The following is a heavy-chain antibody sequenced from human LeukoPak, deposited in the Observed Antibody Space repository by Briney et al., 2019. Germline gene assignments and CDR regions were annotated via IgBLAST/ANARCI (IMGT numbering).Heavy chain of an antibody. CDR1: GGSISSYY. CDR2: IYYSGST. J-gene: IGHJ3*02. Sequence: PSQTLSLTCTVSGGSISSYYWSWIRQPPGKGLEWIGYIYYSGSTNYNPSLKSRVTISVDTSKNQFSLKLSSVTAADTAVYYCARHAALYYYDSSGYWGAFDIWGQGTMVTVSS. D-gene: IGHD3-22*01. CDR3: ARHAALYYYDSSGYWGAFDI. V-gene: IGHV4-59*08.